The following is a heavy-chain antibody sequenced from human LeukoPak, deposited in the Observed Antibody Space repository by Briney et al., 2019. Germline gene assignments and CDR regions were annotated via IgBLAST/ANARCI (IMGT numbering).Heavy chain of an antibody. CDR1: GFTFSSYG. J-gene: IGHJ5*02. D-gene: IGHD4-17*01. V-gene: IGHV3-30*02. Sequence: GGSLRLSCAASGFTFSSYGMHWVRQAPGKGLEWVAFIRYDGSNKYYADAVKGRFTISRDNSKNTLYMQMNSLRAEDTAVYYCGYGDYRAPNWFDPWGQGTLVTVSS. CDR3: GYGDYRAPNWFDP. CDR2: IRYDGSNK.